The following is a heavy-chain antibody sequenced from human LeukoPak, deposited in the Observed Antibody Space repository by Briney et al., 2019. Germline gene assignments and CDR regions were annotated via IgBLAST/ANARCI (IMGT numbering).Heavy chain of an antibody. CDR3: ARDRVGATVNFDY. D-gene: IGHD1-26*01. CDR2: IRPSGDRT. CDR1: GFTFSTYA. V-gene: IGHV3-23*01. Sequence: QSGGSLRLSCAASGFTFSTYAISWVRQGPGKGLEWVSAIRPSGDRTYYADSVKGRFTVSRDNSKDTLYLQMNSLRAEDTAVYYCARDRVGATVNFDYWGQGTLVTVSS. J-gene: IGHJ4*02.